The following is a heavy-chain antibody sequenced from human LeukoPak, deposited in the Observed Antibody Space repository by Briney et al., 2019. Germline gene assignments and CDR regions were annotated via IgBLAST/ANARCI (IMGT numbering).Heavy chain of an antibody. CDR3: ARDLADIVVVPAASPDAFDI. D-gene: IGHD2-2*01. CDR1: GGSISSGDYY. V-gene: IGHV4-30-4*08. J-gene: IGHJ3*02. CDR2: IYYSGST. Sequence: PSQTLSLTCTVSGGSISSGDYYWSWIRQPPGKGLEWIGYIYYSGSTYYNPSLKRRVTISVATYKNQFSLKLSSATAADTAVYYCARDLADIVVVPAASPDAFDIWGQGTMVTVSS.